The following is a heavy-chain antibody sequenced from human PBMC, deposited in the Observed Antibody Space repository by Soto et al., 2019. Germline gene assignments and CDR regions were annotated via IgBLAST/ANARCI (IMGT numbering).Heavy chain of an antibody. J-gene: IGHJ3*02. CDR3: ARTTYNYDSSGPDALDI. CDR2: TDPSDSYT. D-gene: IGHD3-22*01. Sequence: GESLKISCKGSGYSFTSYWISWGRQMPGKGLEWMGRTDPSDSYTNYSPSFQGHVTISADKSISTAYLQWSSLKASDTAMYYCARTTYNYDSSGPDALDIWGQGTLVT. V-gene: IGHV5-10-1*01. CDR1: GYSFTSYW.